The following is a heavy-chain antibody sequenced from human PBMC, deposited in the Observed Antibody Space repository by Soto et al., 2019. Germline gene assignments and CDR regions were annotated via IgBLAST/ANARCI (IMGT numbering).Heavy chain of an antibody. CDR3: ARGDARLGP. J-gene: IGHJ5*02. V-gene: IGHV4-30-2*01. Sequence: QLQLQESGSGLVEPSQTLSLTCAVSGASISSGTNSWSWIRQPPGKGLEWIAYIYPSGSTYYNPSLKSRVTISVDRSKNQFSLKLTSVTAADTAVYYCARGDARLGPWGQGTLVTVSS. CDR2: IYPSGST. D-gene: IGHD3-16*01. CDR1: GASISSGTNS.